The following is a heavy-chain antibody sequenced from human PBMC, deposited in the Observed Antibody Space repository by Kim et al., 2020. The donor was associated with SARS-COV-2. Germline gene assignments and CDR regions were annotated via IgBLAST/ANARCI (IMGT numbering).Heavy chain of an antibody. V-gene: IGHV4-4*07. CDR1: GGSISSYY. CDR2: IYTSGST. CDR3: ARAAYYDFWSGPDYYYYGMDV. J-gene: IGHJ6*02. D-gene: IGHD3-3*01. Sequence: SETLSLTCTVSGGSISSYYWSWIRQPAGKGLEWIGRIYTSGSTNYNHSLKSRVTMSVDTSKNQFSLKLSSVTAADTAVYYCARAAYYDFWSGPDYYYYGMDVWGQGTTVTVSS.